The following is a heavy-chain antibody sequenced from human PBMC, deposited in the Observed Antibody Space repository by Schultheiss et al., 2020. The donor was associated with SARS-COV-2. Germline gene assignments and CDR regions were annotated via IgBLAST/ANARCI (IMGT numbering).Heavy chain of an antibody. V-gene: IGHV4-61*02. J-gene: IGHJ4*02. D-gene: IGHD4-17*01. CDR1: GGSISSSNW. Sequence: SETLSLTCAVSGGSISSSNWWSWVRQPAGKGLEWIGRIYTSGSTNYNPSLKSRVTISVDTSKNQFSLKLSSVTAADTAVYYCARAGGYGDYVWFDYWGQGTLVTVSS. CDR2: IYTSGST. CDR3: ARAGGYGDYVWFDY.